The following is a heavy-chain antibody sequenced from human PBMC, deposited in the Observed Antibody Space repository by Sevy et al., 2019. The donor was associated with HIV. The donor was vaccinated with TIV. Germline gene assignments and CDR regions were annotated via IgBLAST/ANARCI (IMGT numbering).Heavy chain of an antibody. CDR3: ARSRGYYGSGSSFAYYGMDV. J-gene: IGHJ6*02. Sequence: ASVKVSCKASGGTFSSYAISWVRQAPGQGLEWMGGIIPIFGTANYAQKFQGRVTITADESTSTAYMELSSVRSEDTAVYYCARSRGYYGSGSSFAYYGMDVWGQGTTVTVSS. V-gene: IGHV1-69*13. CDR1: GGTFSSYA. CDR2: IIPIFGTA. D-gene: IGHD3-10*01.